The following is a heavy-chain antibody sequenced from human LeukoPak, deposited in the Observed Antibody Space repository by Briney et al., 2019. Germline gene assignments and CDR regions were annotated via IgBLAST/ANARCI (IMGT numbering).Heavy chain of an antibody. J-gene: IGHJ6*02. CDR2: IIPIFGTA. CDR1: GYTFSSYA. D-gene: IGHD1-26*01. CDR3: ARKLVGATDYYYGMDV. V-gene: IGHV1-69*13. Sequence: SVKVSCKASGYTFSSYAMNWVRQAPGQGLEWMGGIIPIFGTANYAQKFQGRVTITADESTSTAYMELSSLRSEDTAVYYCARKLVGATDYYYGMDVWGQGTTVTVSS.